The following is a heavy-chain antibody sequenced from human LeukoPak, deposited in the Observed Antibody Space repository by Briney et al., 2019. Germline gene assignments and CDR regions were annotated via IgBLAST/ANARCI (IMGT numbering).Heavy chain of an antibody. V-gene: IGHV4-4*02. CDR3: ARAHSSGWYYYYYGMDV. D-gene: IGHD6-19*01. Sequence: PSGTLSLTCAVSGGSISSSNWWSWVRQPPGKGLEWIGVIYHSGSTNYNPSLKSRVTISVDKSKNQFSLKLSSVTAADTAVYYCARAHSSGWYYYYYGMDVWGQGTTVTVSS. CDR1: GGSISSSNW. CDR2: IYHSGST. J-gene: IGHJ6*02.